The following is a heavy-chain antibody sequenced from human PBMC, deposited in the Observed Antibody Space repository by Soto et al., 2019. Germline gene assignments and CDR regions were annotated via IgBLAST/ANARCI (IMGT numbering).Heavy chain of an antibody. CDR1: GGSISSYY. V-gene: IGHV4-59*01. J-gene: IGHJ4*02. Sequence: PSETLSLTCPVSGGSISSYYWSWIRQPPGKGLEWIGYIYYSGSTNYNPSLKSRVTISVDTSKNQFSLKLSSVTAADTAVYYCARRYGGNFDYWGQGTLVTV. CDR3: ARRYGGNFDY. D-gene: IGHD3-16*01. CDR2: IYYSGST.